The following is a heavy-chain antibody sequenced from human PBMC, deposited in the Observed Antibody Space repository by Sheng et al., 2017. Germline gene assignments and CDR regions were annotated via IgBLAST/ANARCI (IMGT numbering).Heavy chain of an antibody. CDR2: IRSEAYGGTT. D-gene: IGHD3-3*01. Sequence: DVQLVESGGTLIQPGQCLRLSCTASGFTFGDFAMSWARQAPGKGLEWVGLIRSEAYGGTTEYAASVKGRFTISRDDSKSIAYLQMNSLNTEDTAVYYCSRATSKSRFVEWLFDGWGQGTLVTVSS. CDR1: GFTFGDFA. CDR3: SRATSKSRFVEWLFDG. J-gene: IGHJ4*02. V-gene: IGHV3-49*04.